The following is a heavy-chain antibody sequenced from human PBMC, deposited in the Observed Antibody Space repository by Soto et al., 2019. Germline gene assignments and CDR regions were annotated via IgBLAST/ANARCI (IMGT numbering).Heavy chain of an antibody. CDR1: GFTFSSYC. CDR2: INWNGGSV. CDR3: AVLMYGGYIIRNY. D-gene: IGHD5-12*01. V-gene: IGHV3-20*04. J-gene: IGHJ4*02. Sequence: PGRSLRLSCAAAGFTFSSYCMSWVRQAPGKGLEWVSGINWNGGSVGYADSVKGRFTVSRDNAKNSLYLQMDGLRAEDTALYYCAVLMYGGYIIRNYWGQGTLVTVSS.